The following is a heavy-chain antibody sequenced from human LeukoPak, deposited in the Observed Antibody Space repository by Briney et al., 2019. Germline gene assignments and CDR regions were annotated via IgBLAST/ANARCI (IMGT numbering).Heavy chain of an antibody. Sequence: ASVKVSCKASGGTFSSYAISWVRQAPGQGLEWMGGIIPIFGTANYAQKFQGRVTITADESTNTAYMELSSLRSEDTAVYYCARKRGTGDYWFDPWGQGTLVTVS. CDR2: IIPIFGTA. CDR3: ARKRGTGDYWFDP. CDR1: GGTFSSYA. J-gene: IGHJ5*02. D-gene: IGHD2-21*02. V-gene: IGHV1-69*13.